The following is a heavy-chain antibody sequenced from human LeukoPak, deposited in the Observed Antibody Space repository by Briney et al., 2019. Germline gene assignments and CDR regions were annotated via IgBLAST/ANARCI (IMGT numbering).Heavy chain of an antibody. CDR2: IPYDGNNK. J-gene: IGHJ4*02. CDR3: VKDGDDSGSYLVY. V-gene: IGHV3-30*02. D-gene: IGHD1-26*01. CDR1: GFSFSSYG. Sequence: SGGSLRLPCAASGFSFSSYGMHWVRQAPGKGLEWVAFIPYDGNNKYYADSVKGRFTISRDNSKNTLYLQMNSLRAEDTAVYYCVKDGDDSGSYLVYWGQGTLVTVSS.